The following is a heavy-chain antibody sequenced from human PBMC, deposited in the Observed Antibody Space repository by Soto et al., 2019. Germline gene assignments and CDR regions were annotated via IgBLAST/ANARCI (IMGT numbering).Heavy chain of an antibody. CDR2: ISGSAGTT. CDR3: AKEWSSGMDV. Sequence: GGSLRLSCSASGFTFSSYSMSWVRQAPGKGLEWVSSISGSAGTTYYADSVKGHLTISRDNSKSTLYLQMNSQRAEDTAVYYCAKEWSSGMDVWGQGATVTVSS. CDR1: GFTFSSYS. D-gene: IGHD2-15*01. J-gene: IGHJ6*02. V-gene: IGHV3-23*01.